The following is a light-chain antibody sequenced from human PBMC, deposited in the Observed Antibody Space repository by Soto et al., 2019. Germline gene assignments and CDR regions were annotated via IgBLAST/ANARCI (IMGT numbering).Light chain of an antibody. Sequence: EIVLTQSPGTLSLSPGERATLSCRASQSVSSNNLAWYQQRPGQAPRVVIYGASTRATGTPDRFSGSGSGKDFTLNISRLETEDFAVYYCQQDGRSPFTFGPRTKVDIK. CDR3: QQDGRSPFT. CDR1: QSVSSNN. J-gene: IGKJ3*01. V-gene: IGKV3-20*01. CDR2: GAS.